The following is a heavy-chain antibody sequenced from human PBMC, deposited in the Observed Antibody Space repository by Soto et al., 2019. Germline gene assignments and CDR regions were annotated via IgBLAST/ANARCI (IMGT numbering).Heavy chain of an antibody. CDR1: GGSISSSSYY. D-gene: IGHD3-10*01. V-gene: IGHV4-39*01. Sequence: QLQLQESGPGLVKPSETLSLTCTVSGGSISSSSYYWGWIRQPPGKGLEWIGSIYYSGSTYYNPSHKSRVTISVDTSKNQFSLKLSSVTAADTAVYYCARYSPELWFGELSWFDPWGQGTLVTVSS. CDR3: ARYSPELWFGELSWFDP. J-gene: IGHJ5*02. CDR2: IYYSGST.